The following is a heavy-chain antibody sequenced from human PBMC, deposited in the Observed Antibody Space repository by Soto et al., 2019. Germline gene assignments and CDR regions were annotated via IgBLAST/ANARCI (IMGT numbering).Heavy chain of an antibody. Sequence: GESRKISCKGSGYSFTSYWIGWVRQMPGKGLEWMGIIYPGDSDTRYSPSFQGHVTISAYNSIRTAYLQWRSLKASDTAMYYCARRYSSTPYSLFDPWAQRTLVPVSS. J-gene: IGHJ5*02. CDR1: GYSFTSYW. CDR2: IYPGDSDT. D-gene: IGHD6-13*01. V-gene: IGHV5-51*01. CDR3: ARRYSSTPYSLFDP.